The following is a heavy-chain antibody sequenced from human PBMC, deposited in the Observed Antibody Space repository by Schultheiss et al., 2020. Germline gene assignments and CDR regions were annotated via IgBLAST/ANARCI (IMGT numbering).Heavy chain of an antibody. J-gene: IGHJ5*02. Sequence: GGSLRLSCAASGFTFSNAWMNWVRQAPGKGLEWVAVISYDGSNKYYADSVKGRFTISRDNSKNTLYLQMNSLRAADTAVYYCASLGYCSSTSCYSEGGYNWFDPWGQGTLVTVSS. V-gene: IGHV3-30*07. D-gene: IGHD2-2*02. CDR1: GFTFSNAW. CDR3: ASLGYCSSTSCYSEGGYNWFDP. CDR2: ISYDGSNK.